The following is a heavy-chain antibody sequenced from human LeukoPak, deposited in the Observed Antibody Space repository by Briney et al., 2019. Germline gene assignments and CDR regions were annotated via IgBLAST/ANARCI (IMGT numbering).Heavy chain of an antibody. J-gene: IGHJ5*02. CDR3: AREGTAGTNLNWFDP. V-gene: IGHV4-59*01. CDR1: GGSISSYY. CDR2: IYYSGST. D-gene: IGHD1-1*01. Sequence: PSETLSLTCTVSGGSISSYYWSWIRQPPGKGLEWIGYIYYSGSTNYNPSLKSRVTISVDTPKNQFSLKLSSVTAADTAVYYCAREGTAGTNLNWFDPWGQGTLVTVSS.